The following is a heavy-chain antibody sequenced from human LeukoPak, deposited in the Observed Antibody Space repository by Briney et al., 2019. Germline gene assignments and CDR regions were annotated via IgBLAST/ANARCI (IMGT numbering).Heavy chain of an antibody. CDR2: IYYSGST. J-gene: IGHJ4*02. D-gene: IGHD5-12*01. Sequence: SETLSLTCTVSGGSISGYCWSWIRQPPGKGLEWIGYIYYSGSTNYNPSLKSRVTISVDRSKNHFSLKLNYVTAADTAVYYCARLGEGYSGYDFLDYWGQGTLVTVSS. CDR1: GGSISGYC. CDR3: ARLGEGYSGYDFLDY. V-gene: IGHV4-59*08.